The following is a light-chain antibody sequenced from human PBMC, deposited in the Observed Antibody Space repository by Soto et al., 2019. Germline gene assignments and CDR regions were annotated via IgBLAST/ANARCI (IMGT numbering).Light chain of an antibody. CDR2: EVI. J-gene: IGLJ1*01. CDR3: CSYAGSSVYV. V-gene: IGLV2-23*02. Sequence: QPALTQVAPVSGSPGQSITISCTGTSSDVGTFNLVSWYQQHPGKAPRLMIYEVIKRPSGVSNRFSGSKSGNTASLTISGLQAEDEADYYCCSYAGSSVYVFGTGTKVTVL. CDR1: SSDVGTFNL.